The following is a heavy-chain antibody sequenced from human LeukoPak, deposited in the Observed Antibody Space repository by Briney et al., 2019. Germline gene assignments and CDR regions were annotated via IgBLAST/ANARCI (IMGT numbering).Heavy chain of an antibody. D-gene: IGHD3-3*01. Sequence: VGSLRLSCAASGFTFSDYYMSWIRQAPGKGLEWVSYISSSGSTIYYADSVKGRFTISRDNAKNSLYLQMNSLRAEDTAVYYCARDRTIFGVVRWFDPWGQGTLVTVSS. CDR1: GFTFSDYY. J-gene: IGHJ5*02. V-gene: IGHV3-11*01. CDR3: ARDRTIFGVVRWFDP. CDR2: ISSSGSTI.